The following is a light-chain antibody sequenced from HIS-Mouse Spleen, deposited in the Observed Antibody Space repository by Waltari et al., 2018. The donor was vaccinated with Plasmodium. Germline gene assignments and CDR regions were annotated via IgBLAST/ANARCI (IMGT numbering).Light chain of an antibody. Sequence: DIQMTQSPSTLSASVEDRVTITCRARQSISSWLAWYQQKPGQAPTILISKASRLESEVPSSVSGSGSGPEFTLTLSILHPYHFATYYCQQYNSYSYTFRQGTKLEIK. CDR3: QQYNSYSYT. CDR2: KAS. V-gene: IGKV1-5*03. CDR1: QSISSW. J-gene: IGKJ2*01.